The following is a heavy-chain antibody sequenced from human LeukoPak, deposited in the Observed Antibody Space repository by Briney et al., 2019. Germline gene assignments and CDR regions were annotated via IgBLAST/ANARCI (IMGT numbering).Heavy chain of an antibody. V-gene: IGHV4-34*01. CDR1: GGSFSGYY. Sequence: SETLSLTCAVYGGSFSGYYWSWIRQPPGKGLEWIGEINHSGSTNYNPSLKSRVTISVDTSKNQFSLKLSSVTAADTAVSYCARGTNILTGYYYYMDVWGKGPTVTVSS. J-gene: IGHJ6*03. CDR3: ARGTNILTGYYYYMDV. CDR2: INHSGST. D-gene: IGHD3-9*01.